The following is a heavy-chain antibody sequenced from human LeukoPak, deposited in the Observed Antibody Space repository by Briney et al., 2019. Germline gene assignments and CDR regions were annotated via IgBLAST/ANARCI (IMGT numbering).Heavy chain of an antibody. D-gene: IGHD5-18*01. Sequence: WASVKVSCKASGYTFTGYYMHWLRQAPGQGLEWMGWISPNSGGTNYAQKFQGRVTMTRDTSISTAYMELSRLRSDDTAVYYCARTDTAMATDAFDIWGQGTMVTVSS. CDR3: ARTDTAMATDAFDI. CDR2: ISPNSGGT. V-gene: IGHV1-2*02. CDR1: GYTFTGYY. J-gene: IGHJ3*02.